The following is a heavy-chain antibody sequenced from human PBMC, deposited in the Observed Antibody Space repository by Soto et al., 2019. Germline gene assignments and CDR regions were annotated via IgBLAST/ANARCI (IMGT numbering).Heavy chain of an antibody. Sequence: ASVKVSCKASGYIFTSYVMHWVRQAPGQRLEWMGWINAGNGNTKYSPKYQGRVTITRDTSASAAHMDLSSLTSEDTAVYFCERGKKELDYWGQRTLVTVSS. V-gene: IGHV1-3*01. J-gene: IGHJ4*02. D-gene: IGHD1-26*01. CDR2: INAGNGNT. CDR1: GYIFTSYV. CDR3: ERGKKELDY.